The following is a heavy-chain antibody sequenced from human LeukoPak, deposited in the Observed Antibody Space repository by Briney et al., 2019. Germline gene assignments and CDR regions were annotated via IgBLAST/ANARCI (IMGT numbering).Heavy chain of an antibody. J-gene: IGHJ3*02. V-gene: IGHV4-59*01. D-gene: IGHD2-15*01. Sequence: SETLSLTCTVSGDSITSYYWNWIRQPPGKGLEWIGYVYYRGATNYNPSLKTRVTTSIDTSKKQFSLKLSSVTAADTAVYYCANTYCSGGSCYPFDIWGQGTMVTVSS. CDR3: ANTYCSGGSCYPFDI. CDR2: VYYRGAT. CDR1: GDSITSYY.